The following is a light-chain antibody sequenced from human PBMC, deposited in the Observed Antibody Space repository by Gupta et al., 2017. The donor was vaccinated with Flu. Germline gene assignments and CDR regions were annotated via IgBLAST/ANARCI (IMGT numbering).Light chain of an antibody. CDR3: TSYTGSRNFNV. V-gene: IGLV2-8*01. CDR2: GVT. J-gene: IGLJ1*01. CDR1: SSDVGGYNM. Sequence: QSALTQPPSASGSPGQSVTISCTGSSSDVGGYNMVSWYQQHPGKAPKIIIYGVTKRPSGGPERFSGSKSGKTASLTVSGLQAEDEADYYSTSYTGSRNFNVFGTGTKVTVL.